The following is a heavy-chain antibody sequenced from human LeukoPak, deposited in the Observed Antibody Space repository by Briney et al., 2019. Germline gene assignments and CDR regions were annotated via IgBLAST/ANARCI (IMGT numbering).Heavy chain of an antibody. D-gene: IGHD5-12*01. Sequence: ASVKVSCKASGYTFTGYYMHWVRQAPGQGLEWMEWINPNSGGTNYAQKFQGRVTMTRDTSISTAYMELSRLRSDDTAVYYCARDFGDIVATITGYWGQGTLVTVSS. V-gene: IGHV1-2*02. CDR2: INPNSGGT. J-gene: IGHJ4*02. CDR3: ARDFGDIVATITGY. CDR1: GYTFTGYY.